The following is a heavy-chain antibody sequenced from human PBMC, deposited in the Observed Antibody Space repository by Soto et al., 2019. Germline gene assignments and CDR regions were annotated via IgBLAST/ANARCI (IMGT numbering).Heavy chain of an antibody. D-gene: IGHD3-16*01. CDR2: IWYDGSNK. Sequence: QVQLVESGGGVVQPGRSLRLSCAASGFTFSSYGMHWVRQAPGKGLEWVAVIWYDGSNKYYADSVKGRFTVSRDNSKNTLYMQMRSMRVEDPAVYYCAREMGPLRPIFDFWGQGTMVTVSS. CDR1: GFTFSSYG. J-gene: IGHJ4*02. V-gene: IGHV3-33*01. CDR3: AREMGPLRPIFDF.